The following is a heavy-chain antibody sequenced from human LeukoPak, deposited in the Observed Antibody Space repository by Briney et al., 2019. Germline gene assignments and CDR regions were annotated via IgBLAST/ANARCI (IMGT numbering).Heavy chain of an antibody. V-gene: IGHV1-46*01. J-gene: IGHJ5*02. CDR1: GFTFTTYY. CDR2: FTPSGDGT. D-gene: IGHD6-13*01. Sequence: ASVKVSCKASGFTFTTYYTHWVRQAPGQGLEWMGRFTPSGDGTIYAQKFQGRVTMTRDTSTRTDYMELSSLRSEDTALYYCARVLRGSGHIAAAGTRGVQCWFDPWGQGTLVTVSS. CDR3: ARVLRGSGHIAAAGTRGVQCWFDP.